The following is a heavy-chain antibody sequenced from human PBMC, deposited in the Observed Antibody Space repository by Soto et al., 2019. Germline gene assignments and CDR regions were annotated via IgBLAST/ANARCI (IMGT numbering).Heavy chain of an antibody. D-gene: IGHD5-18*01. CDR2: TTPMIGTT. J-gene: IGHJ4*02. Sequence: QVQLVQSGAEVKKPGSSVKVSCKASGDTLRTHSISWVRKAPGQGLEWMGGTTPMIGTTDYAEKFQGRVTITADESTTTSYRELSSLRPDDTAVYYCAAGDSSDTGDHWGQGTLVTVSS. CDR1: GDTLRTHS. V-gene: IGHV1-69*01. CDR3: AAGDSSDTGDH.